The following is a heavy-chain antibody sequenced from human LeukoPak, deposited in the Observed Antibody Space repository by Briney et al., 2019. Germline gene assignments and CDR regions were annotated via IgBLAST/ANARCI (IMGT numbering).Heavy chain of an antibody. D-gene: IGHD6-19*01. CDR2: IIPIFGTA. J-gene: IGHJ3*02. Sequence: ASVKVSCKASGGTFSSYAISRVRQAPGQGLEWMGGIIPIFGTANYAQKFQGRVTITADKSTSTAYMELSSLRSEDTAVYYCARVGWGEQWPPSAGAFDIWGQGTMVTVSS. V-gene: IGHV1-69*06. CDR1: GGTFSSYA. CDR3: ARVGWGEQWPPSAGAFDI.